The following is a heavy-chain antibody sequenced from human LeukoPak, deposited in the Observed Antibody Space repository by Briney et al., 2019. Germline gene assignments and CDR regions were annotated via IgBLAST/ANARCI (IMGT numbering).Heavy chain of an antibody. Sequence: GGSLRLSCAASGFTFSSYAMHWVRQAPGKGLEWVAVISYDGSNKYYADSVKGRFTISRDNSKNTLYLQMNSLRAEDTAVYYCAREYSGSYVDYWGQGTLVTVSS. CDR2: ISYDGSNK. V-gene: IGHV3-30*04. J-gene: IGHJ4*02. D-gene: IGHD1-26*01. CDR1: GFTFSSYA. CDR3: AREYSGSYVDY.